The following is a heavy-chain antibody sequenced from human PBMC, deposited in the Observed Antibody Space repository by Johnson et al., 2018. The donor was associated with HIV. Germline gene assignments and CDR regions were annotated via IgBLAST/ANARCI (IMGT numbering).Heavy chain of an antibody. V-gene: IGHV3-11*04. CDR2: ISSSGETR. Sequence: QVQLVESGGGLVKPGGSLRLSCAASGFSFGDYYMSWIRQSPGKGLEWFAYISSSGETRYYADSVKGRFTLSRDNAKNSLFLQMNSLRDEDMAVYYCTRGIPNLPITGTRGFDIWGQGTMVTVSS. CDR3: TRGIPNLPITGTRGFDI. J-gene: IGHJ3*02. D-gene: IGHD1-20*01. CDR1: GFSFGDYY.